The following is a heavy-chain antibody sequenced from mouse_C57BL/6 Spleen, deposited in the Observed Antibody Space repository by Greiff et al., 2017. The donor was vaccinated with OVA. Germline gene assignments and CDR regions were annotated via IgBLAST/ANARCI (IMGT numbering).Heavy chain of an antibody. CDR3: ARRGFFDGSRPTFDY. D-gene: IGHD1-1*01. Sequence: VQLQQSGPELVKPGASVKISCKASGYTFTDYYMNWVKQSHGKSLEWIGDINPNNGGTSYNQKFKGKATLTVDKSSSTAYMERRSLTSEDSAVYYCARRGFFDGSRPTFDYWGQGTTLTVSS. J-gene: IGHJ2*01. V-gene: IGHV1-26*01. CDR1: GYTFTDYY. CDR2: INPNNGGT.